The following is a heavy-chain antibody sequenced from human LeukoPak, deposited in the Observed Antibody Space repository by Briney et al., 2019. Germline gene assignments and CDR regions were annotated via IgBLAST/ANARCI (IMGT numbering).Heavy chain of an antibody. V-gene: IGHV4-4*09. CDR2: IYSSGST. D-gene: IGHD1-14*01. Sequence: SEILSLTCTVSGGSISRYYWSWIRQPPGKGLEWIGYIYSSGSTNYNPSLKSRVTISVDTSRNQFSLDLSSVTAADTAVYYCARRNSYANRGNYYYCMDVWGKGTTVTVSS. J-gene: IGHJ6*03. CDR3: ARRNSYANRGNYYYCMDV. CDR1: GGSISRYY.